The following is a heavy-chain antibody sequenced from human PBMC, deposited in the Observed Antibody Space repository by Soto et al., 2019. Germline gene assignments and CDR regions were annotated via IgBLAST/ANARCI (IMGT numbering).Heavy chain of an antibody. D-gene: IGHD4-17*01. J-gene: IGHJ4*02. CDR2: ISGSGGST. Sequence: GGSLRLSCAASGFTFSSYAMSWVRQAPGKGLEWVSAISGSGGSTYYADSVKGRFTISRDNSKNTLYLQMNSLRAEDTAVHYRAKESTVTPHYFDYWGQGTLVTVSS. V-gene: IGHV3-23*01. CDR1: GFTFSSYA. CDR3: AKESTVTPHYFDY.